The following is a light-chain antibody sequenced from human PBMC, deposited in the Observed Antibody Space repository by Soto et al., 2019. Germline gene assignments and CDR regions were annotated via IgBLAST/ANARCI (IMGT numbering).Light chain of an antibody. Sequence: EIVLTQSPATLSLSPGERATLSCRASQSVNTYLAWYQQKPGQAPRLLIYDAANRATGIPARFSGSGSGTGFTLTISSLEPEDVAVYYCQQRSNWPTFGQGTKLEIK. CDR3: QQRSNWPT. V-gene: IGKV3-11*01. CDR1: QSVNTY. CDR2: DAA. J-gene: IGKJ2*01.